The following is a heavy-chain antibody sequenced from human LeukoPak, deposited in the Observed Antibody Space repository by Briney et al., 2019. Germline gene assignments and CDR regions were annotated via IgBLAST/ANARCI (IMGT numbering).Heavy chain of an antibody. CDR3: AIKAKGDY. CDR2: ISYDGSNK. J-gene: IGHJ4*02. CDR1: GFTFSSYG. Sequence: GRSLRLSCAASGFTFSSYGMHWVRQAPGKGLEWVAVISYDGSNKYYADSAKGRFTISRDNSKNTLYLQMNSLRAEDTAVYYSAIKAKGDYWGQGTLVTVSS. V-gene: IGHV3-30*03. D-gene: IGHD3-10*01.